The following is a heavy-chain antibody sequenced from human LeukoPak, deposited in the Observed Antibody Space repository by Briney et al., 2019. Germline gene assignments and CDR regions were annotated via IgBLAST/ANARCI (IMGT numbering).Heavy chain of an antibody. CDR2: IYRADSDI. CDR1: GYSINNYW. D-gene: IGHD2-15*01. J-gene: IGHJ5*02. CDR3: ARQEYCSGGSCYTWFDP. Sequence: GESLNISCKGPGYSINNYWIGWVRQMPGKGLEWMGIIYRADSDIRYSPSFQGQVTISADKSISTAYLQWSSLKASDTAMYYCARQEYCSGGSCYTWFDPWGQGTLVTVSS. V-gene: IGHV5-51*01.